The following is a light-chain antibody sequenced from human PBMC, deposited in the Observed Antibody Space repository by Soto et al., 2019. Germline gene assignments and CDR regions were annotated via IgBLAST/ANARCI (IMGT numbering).Light chain of an antibody. Sequence: EILFAQSPATLSLSPGERPTLSCRASQSVSSYLAWYQQKPGQAPMLLIYDASNRATGIPARFSGSGSGTVFTLPIRSLDPEDSAVYYCQQRSTWPTFGQGTRLEIK. CDR2: DAS. CDR3: QQRSTWPT. V-gene: IGKV3-11*01. J-gene: IGKJ5*01. CDR1: QSVSSY.